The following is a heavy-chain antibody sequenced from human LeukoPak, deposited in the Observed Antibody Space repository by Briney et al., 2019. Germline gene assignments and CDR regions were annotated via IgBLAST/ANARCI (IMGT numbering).Heavy chain of an antibody. D-gene: IGHD6-13*01. J-gene: IGHJ5*02. V-gene: IGHV3-21*01. CDR3: ARVRYSSSWPYNWFDP. CDR2: ISSSGSYI. CDR1: GFTFSSYS. Sequence: PGGSLRLSCAASGFTFSSYSMNWVRQAPGKGLEWVSSISSSGSYIYYADSVKGRFTISRDNAKNSLYLQMNSLRAEDTAVYYCARVRYSSSWPYNWFDPWGQGTLVTVSS.